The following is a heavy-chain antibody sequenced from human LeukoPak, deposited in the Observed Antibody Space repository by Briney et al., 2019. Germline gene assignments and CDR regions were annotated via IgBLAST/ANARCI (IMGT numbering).Heavy chain of an antibody. D-gene: IGHD7-27*01. CDR3: ARDPPGAHFDY. Sequence: PGGSLRLSCAASGFTFSSYWMTWVRQAPGKGLEWVSYISSSSSNIFYADSMKGRFTISRDNAQNSLYLQMNSLRAEDTAVYYCARDPPGAHFDYWGQGTLVTVSS. CDR2: ISSSSSNI. CDR1: GFTFSSYW. J-gene: IGHJ4*02. V-gene: IGHV3-21*01.